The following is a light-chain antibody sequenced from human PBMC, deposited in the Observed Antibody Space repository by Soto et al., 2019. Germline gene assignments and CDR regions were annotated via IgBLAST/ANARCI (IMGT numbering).Light chain of an antibody. CDR2: YAS. Sequence: EIVLTQSPATLSLSPGARATLSCRASQSVSSYLAWYQQKPGQAHRLLIYYASNRATGIPARFSGIGSGTDFTLTISSREPEDFAGYYCQQRSNWPRTVGQGTKVDIK. V-gene: IGKV3-11*01. CDR3: QQRSNWPRT. J-gene: IGKJ1*01. CDR1: QSVSSY.